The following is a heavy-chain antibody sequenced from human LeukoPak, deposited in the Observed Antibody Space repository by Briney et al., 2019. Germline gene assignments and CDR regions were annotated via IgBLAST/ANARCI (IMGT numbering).Heavy chain of an antibody. CDR1: GYTFTSYY. V-gene: IGHV1-46*01. Sequence: GASVKVSCKTSGYTFTSYYIYWVRQAPGQGLESMGIINPSGGITTYSQKFHGRVTMTRDTSTRTVYMELNNLTSGDTAIYYCAKAEGCGARDYWGQGTLVTVSS. CDR3: AKAEGCGARDY. D-gene: IGHD1-26*01. CDR2: INPSGGIT. J-gene: IGHJ4*02.